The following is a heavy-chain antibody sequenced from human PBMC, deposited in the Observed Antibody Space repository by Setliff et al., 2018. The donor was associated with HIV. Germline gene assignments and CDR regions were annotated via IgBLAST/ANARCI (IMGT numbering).Heavy chain of an antibody. Sequence: PGGSLRLSCAASGFSFSTYGMHWVRQAPGKGLEWVAVIWHDGSSENYADSVKGRFTISRDNSKNTLYLQMSSLRVDGTAVYYCVKEAYSNTWNYYYYYIDVWGKGTTVTVSS. D-gene: IGHD6-13*01. CDR1: GFSFSTYG. CDR2: IWHDGSSE. V-gene: IGHV3-30*02. CDR3: VKEAYSNTWNYYYYYIDV. J-gene: IGHJ6*03.